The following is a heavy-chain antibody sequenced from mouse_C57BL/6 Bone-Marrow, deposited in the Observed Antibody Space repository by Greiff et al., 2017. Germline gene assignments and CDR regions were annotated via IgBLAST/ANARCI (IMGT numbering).Heavy chain of an antibody. V-gene: IGHV1-81*01. D-gene: IGHD2-4*01. CDR3: ARWRLRRRDYYAMDY. CDR2: IYPRSGNT. CDR1: GYTFTSYG. Sequence: QVQLQQSGAELARPGASVKLSCKASGYTFTSYGISWVKQRTGQGLEWIGEIYPRSGNTYSNEKFKGKATLTADKSSSTAYMELRSLTSEDSAVYFCARWRLRRRDYYAMDYWGQGTSVTVSS. J-gene: IGHJ4*01.